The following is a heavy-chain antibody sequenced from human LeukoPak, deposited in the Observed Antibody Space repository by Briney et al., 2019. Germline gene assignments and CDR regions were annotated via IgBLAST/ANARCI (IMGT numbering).Heavy chain of an antibody. CDR3: AKDLSAVTTIEFDY. CDR2: ISWNSGSI. D-gene: IGHD4-17*01. J-gene: IGHJ4*02. V-gene: IGHV3-9*01. Sequence: GGSLRLSCAASGFAFDDYAMHWVRQAPGKGLEWVSGISWNSGSIGYADSVKGRFTISRDNAKNSLYLQMNSLRAEDTALYYCAKDLSAVTTIEFDYWGQGTLVTVSS. CDR1: GFAFDDYA.